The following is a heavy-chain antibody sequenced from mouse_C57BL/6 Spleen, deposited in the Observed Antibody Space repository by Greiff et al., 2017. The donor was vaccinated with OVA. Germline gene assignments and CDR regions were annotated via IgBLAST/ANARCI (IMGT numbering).Heavy chain of an antibody. Sequence: VQLQQPGTELVKPGASVKLSCKASGYTFTSYWMHWVKQRPGQGLEWIGNINPSNGGTNYNEKFKSQATLTVAKSSSTAYIQLSSLTSEDSAVYYCATTIVTTGFAYWGQGPLVTVSA. CDR1: GYTFTSYW. CDR3: ATTIVTTGFAY. J-gene: IGHJ3*01. V-gene: IGHV1-53*01. D-gene: IGHD2-5*01. CDR2: INPSNGGT.